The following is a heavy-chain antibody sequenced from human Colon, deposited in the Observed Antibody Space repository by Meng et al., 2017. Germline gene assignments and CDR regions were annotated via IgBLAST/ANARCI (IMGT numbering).Heavy chain of an antibody. V-gene: IGHV4-31*03. CDR3: AGARATVTTLEPFNL. CDR2: IFYTGST. CDR1: GGSVSSGGYY. Sequence: HLQVSCPGLVRPPQTLSLTCTVSGGSVSSGGYYWSWIRQRPGKGLEYIGYIFYTGSTYYSPSLKSRLTFSLDTSKNQFSLKLDFATAADTAVYYCAGARATVTTLEPFNLWGRGTLVTVSS. D-gene: IGHD4-17*01. J-gene: IGHJ2*01.